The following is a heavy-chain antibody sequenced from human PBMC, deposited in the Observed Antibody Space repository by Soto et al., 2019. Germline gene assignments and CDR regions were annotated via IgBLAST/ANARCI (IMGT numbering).Heavy chain of an antibody. V-gene: IGHV4-38-2*02. CDR1: GYSISSGSY. CDR2: IYHGGTT. Sequence: SETLSLTCTVSGYSISSGSYWAWIRQPPGKGPEWIASIYHGGTTFYNPSLKSRVTMSVDTSKNQFSLKLSSVTAADTAVYYCARDSSSPRRYYYYGMDVWGQGTTVTVSS. D-gene: IGHD6-13*01. J-gene: IGHJ6*02. CDR3: ARDSSSPRRYYYYGMDV.